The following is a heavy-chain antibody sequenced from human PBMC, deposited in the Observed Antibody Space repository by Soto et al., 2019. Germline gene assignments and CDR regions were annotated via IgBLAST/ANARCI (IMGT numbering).Heavy chain of an antibody. CDR3: ARATGADKEDY. D-gene: IGHD3-10*01. J-gene: IGHJ4*02. V-gene: IGHV3-7*04. Sequence: GSLSLSCAASGFTFSSYWMSWVRQAPGRGLEWVGNIKEDGSEKYYVDSVNGRFTVSRDNAKNSLYLQMNSLRAEDTAVYYCARATGADKEDYWGQGT. CDR2: IKEDGSEK. CDR1: GFTFSSYW.